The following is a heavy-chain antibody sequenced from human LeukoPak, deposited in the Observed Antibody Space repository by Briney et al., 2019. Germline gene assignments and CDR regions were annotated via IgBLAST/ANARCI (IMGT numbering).Heavy chain of an antibody. Sequence: ASVKVSCKASGYTFIGHYIHWVRQAPGRGFEWMGWINPNSGGTKFAQTFQGRVTMTSNTSISTAYMELNRLTSDDTAVYYCARANPYDNKGYSPELRYWGQGTLVTVSS. D-gene: IGHD3-10*01. CDR3: ARANPYDNKGYSPELRY. J-gene: IGHJ4*02. CDR1: GYTFIGHY. CDR2: INPNSGGT. V-gene: IGHV1-2*02.